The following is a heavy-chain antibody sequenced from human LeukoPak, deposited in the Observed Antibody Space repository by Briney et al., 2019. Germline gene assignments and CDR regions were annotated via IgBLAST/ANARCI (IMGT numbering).Heavy chain of an antibody. D-gene: IGHD6-13*01. CDR1: GGTFSSYA. CDR2: IIPIVGIA. J-gene: IGHJ4*02. V-gene: IGHV1-69*04. CDR3: ARDPRYSSPAGLGSGY. Sequence: SVKVSCKASGGTFSSYAITWVRQAPGQGLEWMGRIIPIVGIANYAQKFQGRVTITADKSTSTAYMELSSLRSEDTAVYYCARDPRYSSPAGLGSGYWGQGTLVTVSS.